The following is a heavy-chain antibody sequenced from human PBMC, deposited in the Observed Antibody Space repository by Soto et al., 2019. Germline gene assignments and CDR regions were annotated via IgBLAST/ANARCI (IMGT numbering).Heavy chain of an antibody. CDR1: GGSISSSSYY. D-gene: IGHD2-2*01. CDR2: IYYSGST. CDR3: ARCNRGPAAKPPHYYYYYGMDV. V-gene: IGHV4-39*01. J-gene: IGHJ6*02. Sequence: SETLSLTCTVSGGSISSSSYYWGWIRQPPGKGLEWIGSIYYSGSTYYNPSLKSRVTISVDTSKNQFSLKPSSVTAADTAVYYCARCNRGPAAKPPHYYYYYGMDVWGQGTTVTVSS.